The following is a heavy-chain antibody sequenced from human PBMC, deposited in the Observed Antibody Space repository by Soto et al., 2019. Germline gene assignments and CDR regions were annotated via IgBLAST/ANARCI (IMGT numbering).Heavy chain of an antibody. CDR1: GYTFSNYP. D-gene: IGHD3-10*01. Sequence: QVQLVQSGAEVKKPGASVKDSCKTSGYTFSNYPLHWVRQAPGQRLEWMGWINAGNGDTKYSQKFQGGVTITRDTSASTAYMEVSSLRSEDTVVYYCALAMLRGIIVFDYWGQGTLVTVSS. J-gene: IGHJ4*02. V-gene: IGHV1-3*01. CDR2: INAGNGDT. CDR3: ALAMLRGIIVFDY.